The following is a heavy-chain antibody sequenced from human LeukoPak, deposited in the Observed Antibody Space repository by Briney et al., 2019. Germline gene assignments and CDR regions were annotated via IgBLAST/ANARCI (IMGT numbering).Heavy chain of an antibody. CDR2: IHYSGST. CDR3: ARTYPDCDY. V-gene: IGHV4-39*01. CDR1: GGSISTTNYY. Sequence: PSETLSLTCNVSGGSISTTNYYWGWIRQPPGKGLEWLGNIHYSGSTYYNPSLQSRVTLSVDTSKNQFSLKLTSVTATDTAVYYCARTYPDCDYWGQGTLVTVSS. J-gene: IGHJ4*02. D-gene: IGHD2-21*02.